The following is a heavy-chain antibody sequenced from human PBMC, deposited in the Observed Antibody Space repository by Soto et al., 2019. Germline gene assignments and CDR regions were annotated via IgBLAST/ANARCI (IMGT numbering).Heavy chain of an antibody. Sequence: QLQLQESGPGLVKPSETLSLTCTVSGGSISSSSYYWGWIRQPPGKGLEWIGSIYYSGSTYYNPSLKSRVTISVDTSKNQFSLKLSSVTAADTAVYYCASAYGDYLLYYFDYWGQGTLVTVSS. V-gene: IGHV4-39*01. CDR2: IYYSGST. CDR1: GGSISSSSYY. J-gene: IGHJ4*02. CDR3: ASAYGDYLLYYFDY. D-gene: IGHD2-21*02.